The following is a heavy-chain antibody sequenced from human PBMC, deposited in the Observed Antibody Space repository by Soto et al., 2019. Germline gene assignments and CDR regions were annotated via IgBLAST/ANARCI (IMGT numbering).Heavy chain of an antibody. CDR2: IYYIGST. J-gene: IGHJ5*02. CDR3: ARSVFT. Sequence: QVQLQESGPGLVKPSQTLSLTCTVSGVSISSGGYYWNWIRQHPGKGLEWIGYIYYIGSTYYNPALKSRVTISLDTSNNQFSLKLSSVTASDTAVDYCARSVFTWGQGTLVTVSS. V-gene: IGHV4-31*03. CDR1: GVSISSGGYY.